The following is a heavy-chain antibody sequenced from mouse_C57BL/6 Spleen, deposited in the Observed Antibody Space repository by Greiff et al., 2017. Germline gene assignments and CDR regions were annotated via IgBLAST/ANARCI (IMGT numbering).Heavy chain of an antibody. CDR2: LNPSNGGT. CDR3: ARLDDYADD. Sequence: HVQLQPPWTELVKPGASVKLSCKASGYTFTSYWMHWVKQRPGQGLEWIGNLNPSNGGTNYNEKFKSKATMTVNKYSSTAYRQLSSLTSEDSAVYYCARLDDYADDWGQGTTLTVSS. CDR1: GYTFTSYW. J-gene: IGHJ2*01. V-gene: IGHV1-53*01. D-gene: IGHD2-4*01.